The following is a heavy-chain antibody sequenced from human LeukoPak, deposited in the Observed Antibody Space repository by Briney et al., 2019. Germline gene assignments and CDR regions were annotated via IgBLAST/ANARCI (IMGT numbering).Heavy chain of an antibody. CDR3: ARAYTAFDY. CDR1: GFASNEYL. D-gene: IGHD5-18*01. V-gene: IGHV3-30-3*01. J-gene: IGHJ4*02. Sequence: GGSLRLSCAASGFASNEYLMHWVRQAPGKGLEWVAVISYDGNNKYYADSVKGRFTISRDNSKNSVDLQMNSLRDEDTAVYYCARAYTAFDYWGQGTLVTVSS. CDR2: ISYDGNNK.